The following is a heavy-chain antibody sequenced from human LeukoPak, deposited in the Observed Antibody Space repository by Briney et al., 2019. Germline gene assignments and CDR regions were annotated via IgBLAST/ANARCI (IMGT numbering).Heavy chain of an antibody. V-gene: IGHV4-59*01. D-gene: IGHD3-3*01. Sequence: SETLSLTCTVSGGSISSYYWSWIRQPPGKGLEWSGYIYYSGSTNYNPSLKSRVTISVDTSKNQFSLKLSSVTAADTAVYYCARGHYDFWSGSFYYYYYMDVWGKGTTVTVSS. J-gene: IGHJ6*03. CDR2: IYYSGST. CDR3: ARGHYDFWSGSFYYYYYMDV. CDR1: GGSISSYY.